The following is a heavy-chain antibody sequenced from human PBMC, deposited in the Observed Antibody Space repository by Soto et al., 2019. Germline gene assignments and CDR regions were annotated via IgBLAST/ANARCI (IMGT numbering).Heavy chain of an antibody. J-gene: IGHJ4*02. D-gene: IGHD3-22*01. Sequence: LRLSCAASVFTFSDYYMSWIRQAPGKGLEWVSYIGSSDNIIYYADSVKGRFTISRDNAKNSLYLQMNSLRAEDTAVYYCARDLGYYESSGYFDYWGQGTLVTVSS. CDR2: IGSSDNII. CDR3: ARDLGYYESSGYFDY. CDR1: VFTFSDYY. V-gene: IGHV3-11*01.